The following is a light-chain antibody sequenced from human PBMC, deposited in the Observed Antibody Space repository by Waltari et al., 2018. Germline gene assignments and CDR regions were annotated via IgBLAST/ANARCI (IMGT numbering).Light chain of an antibody. V-gene: IGKV1-5*03. CDR3: QQYNTYSS. CDR1: QSISTY. J-gene: IGKJ2*03. CDR2: KAS. Sequence: DIQMTQSPSTLSASVGDTITITCRASQSISTYLAWYQQKPGKAPKLLIYKASSSGSGVPSRFSGSGSRTEFTLTISSLQPDDFATYYCQQYNTYSSFGQGTKLEIK.